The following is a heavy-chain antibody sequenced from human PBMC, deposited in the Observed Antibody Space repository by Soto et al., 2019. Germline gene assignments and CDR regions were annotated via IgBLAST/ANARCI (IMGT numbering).Heavy chain of an antibody. J-gene: IGHJ4*02. V-gene: IGHV4-34*01. CDR2: INHSGST. D-gene: IGHD2-15*01. CDR1: GGSFSGYY. CDR3: ARGRGVGMMILGLYYFDY. Sequence: SETLSLTCAVYGGSFSGYYWSWIRQPPGKGLEWIGEINHSGSTNYNPSLKSRVTISVDTSKNQFSLKLSSVTAADTAVYYCARGRGVGMMILGLYYFDYWGQGTLVTVSS.